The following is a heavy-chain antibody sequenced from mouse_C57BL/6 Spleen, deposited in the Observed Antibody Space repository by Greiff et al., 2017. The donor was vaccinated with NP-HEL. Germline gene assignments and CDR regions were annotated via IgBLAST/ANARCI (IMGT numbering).Heavy chain of an antibody. CDR3: AREDYGSSYYAMDY. V-gene: IGHV1-19*01. Sequence: EVQLQQSGPVLVKPGASVKMSCKASGYTCTDYYMNWVKQSHGKSLAWIGVTNPYNGGTSYNQKFTGKATLTGDKSSSTAYMELNSLTSEDSAVYDCAREDYGSSYYAMDYWGQGTSVTVSS. CDR1: GYTCTDYY. J-gene: IGHJ4*01. CDR2: TNPYNGGT. D-gene: IGHD1-1*01.